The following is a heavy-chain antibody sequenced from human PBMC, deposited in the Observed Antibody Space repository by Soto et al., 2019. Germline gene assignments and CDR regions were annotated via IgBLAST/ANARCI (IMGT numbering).Heavy chain of an antibody. CDR2: LSTSGNT. CDR3: RRDFDY. Sequence: SETLSLTCTVSGVSISNYYWSWIRQPAGKGLEWIGRLSTSGNTNYNPSLKSRVTMSPDTAKNQFSLMLNSVTAADTAVYYCRRDFDYWGQGTLVTVSS. D-gene: IGHD6-6*01. J-gene: IGHJ4*02. V-gene: IGHV4-4*07. CDR1: GVSISNYY.